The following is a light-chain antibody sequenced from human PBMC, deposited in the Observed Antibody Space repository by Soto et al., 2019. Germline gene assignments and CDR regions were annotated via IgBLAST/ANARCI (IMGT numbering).Light chain of an antibody. CDR2: DAS. CDR3: QQYNDVPRT. J-gene: IGKJ2*01. Sequence: DIQLTQSPSSLSASVGDRVTITCQASQDIGKSLNWFQQKPGKAPKLLIYDASDLETGVPSRFSGSGSGTDFSLAISGLQPEDIATYYCQQYNDVPRTFGQGTTLEIK. CDR1: QDIGKS. V-gene: IGKV1-33*01.